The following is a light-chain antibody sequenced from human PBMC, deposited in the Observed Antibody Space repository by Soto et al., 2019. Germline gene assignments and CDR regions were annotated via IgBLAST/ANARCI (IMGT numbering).Light chain of an antibody. CDR1: SSDFGSYKF. CDR3: FSFTSTNTQV. J-gene: IGLJ1*01. CDR2: ETS. V-gene: IGLV2-23*01. Sequence: QSALTQPASVSGSPGQSVAISCTGTSSDFGSYKFVSWYQHHPGKVPKVIIYETSKRPSGVSDRFSGSKSGNTASLTISGLQAEDEADYYCFSFTSTNTQVFGSGTKSPS.